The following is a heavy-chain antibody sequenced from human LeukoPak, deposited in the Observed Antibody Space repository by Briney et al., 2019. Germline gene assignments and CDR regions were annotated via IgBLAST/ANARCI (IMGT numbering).Heavy chain of an antibody. V-gene: IGHV3-30*18. CDR2: ISYDGSNK. J-gene: IGHJ4*02. CDR1: GFTFSSYG. Sequence: GGSLRLSCAASGFTFSSYGMHWVRQAPGKGLEWVAVISYDGSNKYYADSVKGRFTISRDNSKNTLYLQMNSLRAEDTAVYYCANGMVRGVPILPLDYWGQGTLVTVSS. CDR3: ANGMVRGVPILPLDY. D-gene: IGHD3-10*01.